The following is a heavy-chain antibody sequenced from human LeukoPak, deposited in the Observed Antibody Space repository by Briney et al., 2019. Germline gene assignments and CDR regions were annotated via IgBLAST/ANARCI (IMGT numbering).Heavy chain of an antibody. CDR2: ISYDGSNK. Sequence: GGSLRLSCAASGFTFSSYAMHWVRQAPGKGLEWVAVISYDGSNKYYADSVKGRFTISRDNSKNALYLQMNSLRAEDTAVYYCARARPSMWIDYWGQGTLVTVSS. V-gene: IGHV3-30*04. CDR1: GFTFSSYA. D-gene: IGHD5-12*01. J-gene: IGHJ4*02. CDR3: ARARPSMWIDY.